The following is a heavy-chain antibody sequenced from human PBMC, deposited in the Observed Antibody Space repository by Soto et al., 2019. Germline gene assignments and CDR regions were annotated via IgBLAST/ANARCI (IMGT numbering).Heavy chain of an antibody. CDR2: IYYSGST. CDR3: ARTRTIFGVVILGFDP. D-gene: IGHD3-3*01. Sequence: PSGTLSLTCTVSGGSISSSSYYWGWIRQPPGKGLEWIGSIYYSGSTYYNPSLKSRVTISVDTSKNQFSLKLSSVTAADTAVYYCARTRTIFGVVILGFDPWGQGTLVTVSS. J-gene: IGHJ5*02. V-gene: IGHV4-39*01. CDR1: GGSISSSSYY.